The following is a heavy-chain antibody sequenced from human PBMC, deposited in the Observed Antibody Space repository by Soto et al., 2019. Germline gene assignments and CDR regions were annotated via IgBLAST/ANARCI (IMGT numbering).Heavy chain of an antibody. J-gene: IGHJ4*02. CDR3: ARAQWPHTFDR. CDR1: GFTFKSNG. CDR2: ISYDGTVK. D-gene: IGHD6-19*01. V-gene: IGHV3-30*03. Sequence: GGSLRLSCVASGFTFKSNGIHWVRLAPGKGLEWVALISYDGTVKHYGNVVKGRFTISRDNAKDTLYLQMNSLRVEDTAVYYCARAQWPHTFDRWGQGTLVTVSS.